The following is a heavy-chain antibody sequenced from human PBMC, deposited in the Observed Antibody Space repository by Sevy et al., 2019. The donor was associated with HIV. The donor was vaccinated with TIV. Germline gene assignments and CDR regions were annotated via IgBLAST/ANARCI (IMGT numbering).Heavy chain of an antibody. CDR1: GFTFRSFS. Sequence: GGSLRLSCAASGFTFRSFSMHWVRQAPGKWLEWVTTVSYDGSNTYYADSVKGRFAFFRDNSRNLLNLQMNNLRPEDTAVYYCALERLSSDVAEYFQNWGQGTPVTVSS. CDR3: ALERLSSDVAEYFQN. D-gene: IGHD1-1*01. V-gene: IGHV3-30*09. J-gene: IGHJ1*01. CDR2: VSYDGSNT.